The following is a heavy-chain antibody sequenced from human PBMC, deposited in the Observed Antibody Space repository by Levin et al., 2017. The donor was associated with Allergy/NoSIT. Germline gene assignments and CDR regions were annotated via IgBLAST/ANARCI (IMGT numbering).Heavy chain of an antibody. CDR3: TRHIHYGDYVGDAFDI. D-gene: IGHD4-17*01. Sequence: PGGSLRLSCAASGFTFSGSAMHWVRQASGKGLEWVGRIRSKANSYATAYAASVKGRFTISRDDSKNTAYLQMNSLKTEDTAVYYCTRHIHYGDYVGDAFDIWGQGTMVTVSS. J-gene: IGHJ3*02. V-gene: IGHV3-73*01. CDR1: GFTFSGSA. CDR2: IRSKANSYAT.